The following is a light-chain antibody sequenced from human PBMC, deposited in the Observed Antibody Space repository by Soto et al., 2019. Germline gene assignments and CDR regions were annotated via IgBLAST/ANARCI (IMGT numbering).Light chain of an antibody. CDR3: QQYGSSPFT. Sequence: EIVLAQSPGTLSLSPGERATLSCRASQSVSSSYLAWYQQKPGQAPRLLISGASSRATGIPDRFSGSGSGTDFTLTISRLEPEDFAVYYCQQYGSSPFTFGPGTKVDIK. V-gene: IGKV3-20*01. CDR1: QSVSSSY. CDR2: GAS. J-gene: IGKJ3*01.